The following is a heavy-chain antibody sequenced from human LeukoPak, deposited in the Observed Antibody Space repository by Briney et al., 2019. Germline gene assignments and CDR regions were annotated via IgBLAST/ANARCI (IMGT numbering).Heavy chain of an antibody. CDR1: GFTFSSYA. CDR2: ISGSGGST. CDR3: ARGGFQQGYCSGGSCYESYYYGMDV. J-gene: IGHJ6*02. D-gene: IGHD2-15*01. Sequence: GGSLRLSCAASGFTFSSYAMSWVRQAPGKGLEWVSAISGSGGSTYYADSVKGRFTISRDNSKNTLYLQMNSLRAEDTAVYYCARGGFQQGYCSGGSCYESYYYGMDVWGQGTTVTVSS. V-gene: IGHV3-23*01.